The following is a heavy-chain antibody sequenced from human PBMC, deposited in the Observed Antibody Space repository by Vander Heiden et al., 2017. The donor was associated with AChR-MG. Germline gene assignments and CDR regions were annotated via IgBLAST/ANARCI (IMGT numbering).Heavy chain of an antibody. CDR2: ISGSGGST. D-gene: IGHD2-15*01. Sequence: EVQLLESGGGLVQPGGSLRLSCAASGFPFSSYAMSWVRQAPGKGLEWVSAISGSGGSTYYADSVKGRFTISRDNSKNTLYLQMNSLRAEDTAVYYCAKFPAYCSGGSCYSLDYWGQGTLVTVSS. J-gene: IGHJ4*02. CDR3: AKFPAYCSGGSCYSLDY. V-gene: IGHV3-23*01. CDR1: GFPFSSYA.